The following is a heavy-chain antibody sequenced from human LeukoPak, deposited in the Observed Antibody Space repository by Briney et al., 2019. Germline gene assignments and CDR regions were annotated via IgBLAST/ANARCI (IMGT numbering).Heavy chain of an antibody. J-gene: IGHJ4*02. CDR1: GGSISSYY. CDR3: ARAGFGGVIALFDY. V-gene: IGHV4-59*01. D-gene: IGHD3-16*02. CDR2: IYYSGST. Sequence: SETLSLTCTVSGGSISSYYWSWIRQPPGKGLEWIGYIYYSGSTNYNPSLKSRVTISVDTSKNQFSLKLSSVTAADTAVYYCARAGFGGVIALFDYWGQGTLVTVSS.